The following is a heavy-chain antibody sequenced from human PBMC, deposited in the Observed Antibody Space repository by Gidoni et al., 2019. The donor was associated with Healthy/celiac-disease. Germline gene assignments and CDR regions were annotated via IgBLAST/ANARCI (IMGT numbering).Heavy chain of an antibody. CDR1: GFTFSSYG. CDR3: AKDKESSRGPVTDY. D-gene: IGHD6-13*01. V-gene: IGHV3-30*18. CDR2: ISYDGSNK. J-gene: IGHJ4*02. Sequence: QVQLVESGGGVVQPGRSLRLSCAASGFTFSSYGMHWVRQAPGKGLEWVAVISYDGSNKYYADSVKGRFTISRDNSKNTLYLQMNSLRAEDTAVYYCAKDKESSRGPVTDYWGQGTLVTVSS.